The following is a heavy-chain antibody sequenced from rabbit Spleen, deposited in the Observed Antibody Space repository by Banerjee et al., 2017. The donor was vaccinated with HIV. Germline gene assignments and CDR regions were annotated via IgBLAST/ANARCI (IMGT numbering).Heavy chain of an antibody. CDR2: IDAGSSGFT. CDR3: ARDSGSSFSSYGMDL. CDR1: GVSFSFNSY. J-gene: IGHJ6*01. Sequence: QEQLVESGGDLVKPGTSLTLTCTASGVSFSFNSYMCWVRQAPGKGLEWIACIDAGSSGFTYFASWAKGRFTLSKTSSTTVTLQMTSLTAADTATYFCARDSGSSFSSYGMDLWGPGTLVTVS. D-gene: IGHD8-1*01. V-gene: IGHV1S45*01.